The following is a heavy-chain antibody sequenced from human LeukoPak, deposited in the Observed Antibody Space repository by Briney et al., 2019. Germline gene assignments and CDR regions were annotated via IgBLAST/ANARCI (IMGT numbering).Heavy chain of an antibody. Sequence: PSETLSLTCTVSGGSISSSSYYWGWIRQPPGKGLEWIGSIYYSGSTYYNPSLKSRVTISVDTSKNQFSLKLSSVTAADTAVYYCARKHYGSGKEFDPWGQGTLVTVSS. CDR3: ARKHYGSGKEFDP. J-gene: IGHJ5*02. CDR2: IYYSGST. V-gene: IGHV4-39*01. CDR1: GGSISSSSYY. D-gene: IGHD3-10*01.